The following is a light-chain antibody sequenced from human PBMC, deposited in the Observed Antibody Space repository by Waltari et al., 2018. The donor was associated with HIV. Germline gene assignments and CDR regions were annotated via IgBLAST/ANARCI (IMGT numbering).Light chain of an antibody. V-gene: IGLV8-61*01. J-gene: IGLJ3*02. CDR1: SGSVPTCSY. Sequence: QTVVTQAPSFSVSPGGTVTLTCGLSSGSVPTCSYPSWYQQTPGQAPRTLIHSTNTRSSGVPDRFSGSIVGNKAALTITGAQADDESDYYCVLYMGSGLWVFGGGTKLTVL. CDR3: VLYMGSGLWV. CDR2: STN.